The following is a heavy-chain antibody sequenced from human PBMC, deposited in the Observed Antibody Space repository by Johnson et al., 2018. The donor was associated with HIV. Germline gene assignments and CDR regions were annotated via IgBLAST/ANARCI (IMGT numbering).Heavy chain of an antibody. V-gene: IGHV3-20*04. Sequence: VQLVESGGGVVRPGGSLRLSCAASGFTFDDYGMSWVRQAPGKGLEWVSAINWNGGNTGYADSVKGRFTISRDNAKNSLYLQMNSLRAEYTAVYYCARDGRAANAFDIWGQGTMVTVSS. J-gene: IGHJ3*02. CDR2: INWNGGNT. CDR1: GFTFDDYG. CDR3: ARDGRAANAFDI. D-gene: IGHD2-15*01.